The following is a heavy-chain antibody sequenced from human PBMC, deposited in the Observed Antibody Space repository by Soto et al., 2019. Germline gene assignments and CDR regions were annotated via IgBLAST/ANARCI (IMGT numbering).Heavy chain of an antibody. CDR2: ITPNMPLT. J-gene: IGHJ4*02. V-gene: IGHV1-69*09. CDR1: GVSFNSYG. CDR3: ARMKLARLDL. Sequence: QVQLLQSGAEVKRPGSSVRVSCKSSGVSFNSYGFAWVRQAPGQGLEWLGKITPNMPLTNYAQSFNGRVTITAETSTSTYYLELTSLTSEDTAVYYCARMKLARLDLWGQGNLVTVSS.